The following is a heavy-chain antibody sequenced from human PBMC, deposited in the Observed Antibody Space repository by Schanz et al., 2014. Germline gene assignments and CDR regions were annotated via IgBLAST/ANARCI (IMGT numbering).Heavy chain of an antibody. CDR2: INSVGSNT. CDR1: GFTFSSHW. J-gene: IGHJ3*02. D-gene: IGHD3-10*01. Sequence: EVQLVESGGGLIQPGGSLRLSCAASGFTFSSHWMHWVRQDPGKGLVWVARINSVGSNTDYADSVTGRFTISRDNSKNKLYLQMNSLRAEDTAVYYCAKGRFGELSAYDIWGQGTMVTVSS. CDR3: AKGRFGELSAYDI. V-gene: IGHV3-74*02.